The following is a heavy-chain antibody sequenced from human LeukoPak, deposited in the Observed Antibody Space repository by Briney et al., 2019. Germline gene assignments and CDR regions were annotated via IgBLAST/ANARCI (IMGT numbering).Heavy chain of an antibody. D-gene: IGHD1-1*01. Sequence: SETLSLTCAVYSVSFSNYYWSWIRQSPGKGLQWIAEVNHRGDTNYNPSVKGRVTISVDTSKNQFSLKVTSLTAADTAVYYCARGPTISETGYFDYWGQGTLVTVSS. J-gene: IGHJ4*03. V-gene: IGHV4-34*01. CDR1: SVSFSNYY. CDR2: VNHRGDT. CDR3: ARGPTISETGYFDY.